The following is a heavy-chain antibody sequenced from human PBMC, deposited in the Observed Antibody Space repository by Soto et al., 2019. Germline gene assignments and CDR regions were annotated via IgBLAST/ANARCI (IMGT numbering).Heavy chain of an antibody. CDR3: ARDKRTGSGVPPYYFDY. CDR2: IYYSGST. D-gene: IGHD3-10*01. CDR1: GGSISSYY. V-gene: IGHV4-59*01. J-gene: IGHJ4*02. Sequence: SETLSLTCTVSGGSISSYYWSWIRQPPGKGLEWIGYIYYSGSTNYNPSLKSRVTISVDTSKNQFSLKLSSVTAADTAVYYCARDKRTGSGVPPYYFDYWGQGTLVTVSS.